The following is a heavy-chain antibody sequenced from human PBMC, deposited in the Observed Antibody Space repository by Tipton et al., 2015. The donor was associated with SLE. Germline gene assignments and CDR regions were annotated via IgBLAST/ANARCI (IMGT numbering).Heavy chain of an antibody. V-gene: IGHV1-46*01. Sequence: QLVQSGAEVKKPGASVKVSCKASGYTFTSYYMHWVRQAPGQGLEWMGIINPSGGSTSYAQKFQGRVTMTRDTSTSTVYMELNSLRAEDTAVYYCAKDGGDCSGGSCYLPFAYSGQGTLVTVSS. CDR2: INPSGGST. CDR3: AKDGGDCSGGSCYLPFAY. J-gene: IGHJ4*02. CDR1: GYTFTSYY. D-gene: IGHD2-15*01.